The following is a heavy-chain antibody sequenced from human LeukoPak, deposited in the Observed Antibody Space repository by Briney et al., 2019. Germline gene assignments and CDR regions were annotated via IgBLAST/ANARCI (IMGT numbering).Heavy chain of an antibody. J-gene: IGHJ5*02. CDR2: IKQDGSEK. V-gene: IGHV3-7*03. CDR3: ARLATGGTIFGVAHNWFDP. Sequence: PGGSLRLSCAASGFTFSSYWMSWVRQAPGKGLEWVANIKQDGSEKYYVDSVKGRFTISRDNAKNSLYLQMNSLRAEDTAVYYCARLATGGTIFGVAHNWFDPWGQGTLVTVSS. D-gene: IGHD3-3*01. CDR1: GFTFSSYW.